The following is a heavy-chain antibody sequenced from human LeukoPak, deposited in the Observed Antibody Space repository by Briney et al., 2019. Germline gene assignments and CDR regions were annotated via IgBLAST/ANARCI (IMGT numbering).Heavy chain of an antibody. D-gene: IGHD3-22*01. Sequence: GGSLRLSCAAPGFTLSSYSMNWVRQAPGKGLEGVSSISSSSSYIYYADSVKGRFTISRDNAKNSLYLQMNSLRAEDTAVYYCARDVELVITYYYYGMDVWGQGTTVTVSS. J-gene: IGHJ6*02. CDR1: GFTLSSYS. V-gene: IGHV3-21*01. CDR3: ARDVELVITYYYYGMDV. CDR2: ISSSSSYI.